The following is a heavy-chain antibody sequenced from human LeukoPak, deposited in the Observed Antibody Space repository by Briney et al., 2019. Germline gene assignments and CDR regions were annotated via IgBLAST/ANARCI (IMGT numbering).Heavy chain of an antibody. CDR1: GFTFSSYG. D-gene: IGHD3-22*01. Sequence: PGGSLRLSCAASGFTFSSYGMHWVRQAPGKGLEWVAFIRYDGSNKYYADSVKGRFTISRDNSKNTLYLQMNSLRAEDTAVYYCARVTYYYDSSGYQRAIYYFDYWGQGTLVTVSS. CDR3: ARVTYYYDSSGYQRAIYYFDY. CDR2: IRYDGSNK. V-gene: IGHV3-30*02. J-gene: IGHJ4*02.